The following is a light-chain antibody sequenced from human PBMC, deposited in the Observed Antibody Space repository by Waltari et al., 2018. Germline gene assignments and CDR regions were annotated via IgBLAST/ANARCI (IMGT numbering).Light chain of an antibody. V-gene: IGKV2-30*02. Sequence: DVVMTQSPLSLPVTLGQPASISCRSSQSLVHSDGNTYLNWFQQKPCQSPRRLFYRVSNRDSWVHTRFSGSGSGTDFTLKISRVEAEDVGVYYCMQGTHWRWTFGQGTKVEIK. J-gene: IGKJ1*01. CDR2: RVS. CDR3: MQGTHWRWT. CDR1: QSLVHSDGNTY.